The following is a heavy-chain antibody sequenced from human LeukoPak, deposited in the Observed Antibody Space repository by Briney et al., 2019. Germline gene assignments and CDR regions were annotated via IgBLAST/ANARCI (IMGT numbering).Heavy chain of an antibody. Sequence: ASVKVSCKASGYTFTSYYMHWVRQAPGQGLEWMGLINPSGGSTSYAQKFQGRVTMTRDTSTSTVYMELSSLRSEDTAVYYCARGMAYYYDSSGSLARFDPWGQGTLVTVSS. J-gene: IGHJ5*02. D-gene: IGHD3-22*01. CDR2: INPSGGST. CDR3: ARGMAYYYDSSGSLARFDP. V-gene: IGHV1-46*01. CDR1: GYTFTSYY.